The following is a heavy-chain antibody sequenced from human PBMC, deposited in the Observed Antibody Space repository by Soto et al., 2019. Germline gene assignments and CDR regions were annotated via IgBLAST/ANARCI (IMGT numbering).Heavy chain of an antibody. D-gene: IGHD2-21*01. CDR1: GYTFTSYA. CDR2: INAGNGNT. J-gene: IGHJ2*01. CDR3: ARVPGYSIGDL. V-gene: IGHV1-3*01. Sequence: QVQLVQSGAEVKKPGASVKVSCKASGYTFTSYAMHWLRQAPGQRLEWMGWINAGNGNTNYSQKFQGRVTITRDTSASTAYMELSSLRSEDTAVYYCARVPGYSIGDLWGRGTLVTVSS.